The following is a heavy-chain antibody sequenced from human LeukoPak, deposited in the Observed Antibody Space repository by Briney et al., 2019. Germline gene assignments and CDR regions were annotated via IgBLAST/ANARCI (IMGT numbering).Heavy chain of an antibody. CDR2: IYYSGST. CDR3: ARDGGYYGMDV. D-gene: IGHD3-16*01. CDR1: GGSISSYY. V-gene: IGHV4-59*01. Sequence: SETLSLTCTVSGGSISSYYWSWIRQPAGKGLEWIGYIYYSGSTNYNPSLKSRVTISVDTSKNQFSLKLSSVTAADTAVYYCARDGGYYGMDVWGQGTTVTVSS. J-gene: IGHJ6*02.